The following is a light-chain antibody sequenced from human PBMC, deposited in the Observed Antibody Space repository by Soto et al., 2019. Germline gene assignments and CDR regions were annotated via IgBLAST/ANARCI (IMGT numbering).Light chain of an antibody. CDR2: GAS. Sequence: DIQVTQSPSSVSASVGDRVTITCRASQDISHYLAWYQQKPGKAPKLLIYGASNLQSGVPSRFSGSGSGTDFTLTIRSMPPAAFATLSCQQAYTFPRTFGQGTKVDIK. CDR3: QQAYTFPRT. V-gene: IGKV1D-12*01. CDR1: QDISHY. J-gene: IGKJ1*01.